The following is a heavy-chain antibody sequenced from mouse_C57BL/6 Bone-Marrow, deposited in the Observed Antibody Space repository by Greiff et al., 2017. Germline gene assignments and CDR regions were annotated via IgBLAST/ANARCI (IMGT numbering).Heavy chain of an antibody. Sequence: QVQLPQPGAELVMPGASVKLSCKASGYTFTSYWMHWVKQRPGQGLEWIGEIDPSDSYTNYNQKFKGKSTLTVDKSSSTAYMQLSSLTSEDSAVYYCATTMVYYYAMDYWGQGTSVTVSS. V-gene: IGHV1-69*01. CDR3: ATTMVYYYAMDY. D-gene: IGHD2-3*01. J-gene: IGHJ4*01. CDR1: GYTFTSYW. CDR2: IDPSDSYT.